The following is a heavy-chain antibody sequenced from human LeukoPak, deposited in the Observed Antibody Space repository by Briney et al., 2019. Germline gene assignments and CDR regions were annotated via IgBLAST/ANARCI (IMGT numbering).Heavy chain of an antibody. D-gene: IGHD2-2*01. CDR1: GGSISSYY. CDR2: IYYGGST. CDR3: ARDGIRSSTSVDYYYYYMDV. V-gene: IGHV4-59*01. J-gene: IGHJ6*03. Sequence: PSETLSLTCTVSGGSISSYYWSWIRQPPGKGLEWIGYIYYGGSTNYNPSLKSRVTISVDTSKNQFSLKLSSVTAADTAVYYCARDGIRSSTSVDYYYYYMDVWGKGTTVTVSS.